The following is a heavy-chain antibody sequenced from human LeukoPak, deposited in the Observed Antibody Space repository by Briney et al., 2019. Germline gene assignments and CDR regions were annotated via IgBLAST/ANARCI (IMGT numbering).Heavy chain of an antibody. CDR1: GFTFSTYW. CDR2: INQDGSVK. D-gene: IGHD3-10*01. Sequence: PGGSLRLSCAASGFTFSTYWMGWVRQAPGKGLEWVAKINQDGSVKYYVDSVKGRFTISRDNAEKSLYLQMNSLRAEDTAMYYCARPLMYYYGSETYYWFDRWGQGTLVTASS. CDR3: ARPLMYYYGSETYYWFDR. J-gene: IGHJ5*02. V-gene: IGHV3-7*01.